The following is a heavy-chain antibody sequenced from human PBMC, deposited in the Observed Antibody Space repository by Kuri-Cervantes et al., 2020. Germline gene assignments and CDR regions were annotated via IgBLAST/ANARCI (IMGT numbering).Heavy chain of an antibody. CDR2: INPNSGGT. D-gene: IGHD2-2*01. J-gene: IGHJ4*02. CDR3: AREKGYCSSTSCYGGDFDY. Sequence: ASVKVSCKASGYTFTGYYMHWVRQAPGQGLEWMGWINPNSGGTNYAQKFQGRVTMTRDTSISTAYMELSRLRSDDTAVYYCAREKGYCSSTSCYGGDFDYWGQGTLVTVSS. CDR1: GYTFTGYY. V-gene: IGHV1-2*02.